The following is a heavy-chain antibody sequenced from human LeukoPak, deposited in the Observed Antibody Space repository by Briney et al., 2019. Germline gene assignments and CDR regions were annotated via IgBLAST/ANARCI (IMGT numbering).Heavy chain of an antibody. CDR1: GFTFSSYG. J-gene: IGHJ4*02. V-gene: IGHV3-23*01. D-gene: IGHD3-22*01. CDR3: ARWGSITMIVVVRLEFYFDY. CDR2: ISGSGGST. Sequence: PGGTLRLSCAASGFTFSSYGMSWVRQAPGKGLEWVSAISGSGGSTYYADSVKGRFTISRDNSKNTLYLQMNSLRAEDTAVYYCARWGSITMIVVVRLEFYFDYWGQGTLVTVSS.